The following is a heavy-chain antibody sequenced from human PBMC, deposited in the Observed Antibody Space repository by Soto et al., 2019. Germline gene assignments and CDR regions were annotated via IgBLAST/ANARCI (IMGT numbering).Heavy chain of an antibody. V-gene: IGHV3-33*01. CDR1: GFTFNVYG. CDR3: ARLVGAAAGRFDP. J-gene: IGHJ5*02. CDR2: IWCDGSDK. D-gene: IGHD6-13*01. Sequence: QEQLVESGGGVVQPGTSLRLSCVASGFTFNVYGMHWVRQAPGKGLEWVAAIWCDGSDKYYADSVKGRFTISRDNSKNTLYLQMHSLRAEDTGVYYCARLVGAAAGRFDPWGQGTLVIVSS.